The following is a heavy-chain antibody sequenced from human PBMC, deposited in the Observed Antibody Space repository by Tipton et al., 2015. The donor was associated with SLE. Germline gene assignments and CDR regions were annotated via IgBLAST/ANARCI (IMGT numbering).Heavy chain of an antibody. CDR3: ARDNWGKSEVRAFDI. CDR1: GGSISSYY. J-gene: IGHJ3*02. V-gene: IGHV4-4*07. D-gene: IGHD3-16*01. Sequence: TLSLTCTVSGGSISSYYWSWIRQPPGKGLEWIGRIYTSGTTHYNPSLKSRVTISMDTSKNHFSLQLISVTAADTAVYFCARDNWGKSEVRAFDIWGPGTVVTVSS. CDR2: IYTSGTT.